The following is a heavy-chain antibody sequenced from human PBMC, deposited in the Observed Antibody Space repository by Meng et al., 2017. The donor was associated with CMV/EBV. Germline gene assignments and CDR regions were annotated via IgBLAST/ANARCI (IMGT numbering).Heavy chain of an antibody. V-gene: IGHV3-7*01. J-gene: IGHJ6*02. CDR1: GFTFSSYW. CDR3: ARDKKTKYYYYGMDV. D-gene: IGHD2-8*01. CDR2: IKQDGSEK. Sequence: GESLKISCAASGFTFSSYWMSWVRQAPGKGLEWVANIKQDGSEKYYVDSMKGRFTISRDNAKNSLYLQMNSLRAEDTAVYYCARDKKTKYYYYGMDVWGQGTTVTVSS.